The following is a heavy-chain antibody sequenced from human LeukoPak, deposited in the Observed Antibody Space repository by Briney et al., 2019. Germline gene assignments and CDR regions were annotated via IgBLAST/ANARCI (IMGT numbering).Heavy chain of an antibody. V-gene: IGHV4-4*07. CDR3: AREEFLHEIDSSGYFVY. CDR1: GGSITGYY. D-gene: IGHD3-22*01. CDR2: VYSIVVG. J-gene: IGHJ4*02. Sequence: PETLSLTCTVSGGSITGYYWNWIRQPAGQGLEWLGRVYSIVVGNYNPSLTSRVTMSVDTSKNQFSLKLTSLTAADTAVYYCAREEFLHEIDSSGYFVYWGQGTLV.